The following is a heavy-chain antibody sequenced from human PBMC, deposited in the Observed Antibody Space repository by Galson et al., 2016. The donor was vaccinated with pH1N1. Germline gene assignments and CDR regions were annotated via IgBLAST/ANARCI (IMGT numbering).Heavy chain of an antibody. V-gene: IGHV3-7*01. CDR3: AKAIFRVGSY. CDR2: INQNGSQK. D-gene: IGHD3-3*01. J-gene: IGHJ4*02. CDR1: GFTFSSYW. Sequence: SLRLSCAGSGFTFSSYWMTWVRQAPGRGLEWVANINQNGSQKYYVDSVKGRFTISRDNGKNSLYLQMNSLRGEDTALYYCAKAIFRVGSYWGQGTLVTVSS.